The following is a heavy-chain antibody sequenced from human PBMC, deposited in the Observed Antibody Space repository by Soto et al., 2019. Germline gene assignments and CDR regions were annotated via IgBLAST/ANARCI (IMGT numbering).Heavy chain of an antibody. V-gene: IGHV3-7*01. D-gene: IGHD3-22*01. J-gene: IGHJ4*02. CDR3: ARGTYYYDSSCYYYPYFDF. CDR1: GFTFSSYW. CDR2: IKQDGSGK. Sequence: PGGSLRLTCAVSGFTFSSYWMSSFRQVPGKGLEWVANIKQDGSGKYYVDSVTGRFTIPRDNAKTSLYLQRNTLTAEETAVYYCARGTYYYDSSCYYYPYFDFWGQGTLVTVSS.